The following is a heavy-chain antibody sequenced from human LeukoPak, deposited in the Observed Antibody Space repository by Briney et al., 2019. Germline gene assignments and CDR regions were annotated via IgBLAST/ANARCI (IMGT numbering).Heavy chain of an antibody. J-gene: IGHJ5*02. Sequence: PSETLSLTCTVSGGSISSGGYYWSWIRQHPGEGLEWIGYIYYSGSTYYNPSLKSRVTISVDTSKNQFSLKLSSVTAADTAVYYCARDPGGILTGYYNWFDPWGQGTLVTVSS. CDR3: ARDPGGILTGYYNWFDP. V-gene: IGHV4-31*03. CDR2: IYYSGST. CDR1: GGSISSGGYY. D-gene: IGHD3-9*01.